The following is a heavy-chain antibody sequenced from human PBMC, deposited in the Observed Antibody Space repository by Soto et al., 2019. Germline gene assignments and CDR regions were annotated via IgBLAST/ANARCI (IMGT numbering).Heavy chain of an antibody. Sequence: ASETLSLTCAVYGGSFSGYYWSWIRQPPGKGLEWIGEINHSGSTNYNPSLKSRVTISVDTSKNQFSLKLSFVTAADTAAYYRASGAIAAAGTSRAFDIWGQGTMVTVSS. D-gene: IGHD6-13*01. J-gene: IGHJ3*02. V-gene: IGHV4-34*01. CDR2: INHSGST. CDR3: ASGAIAAAGTSRAFDI. CDR1: GGSFSGYY.